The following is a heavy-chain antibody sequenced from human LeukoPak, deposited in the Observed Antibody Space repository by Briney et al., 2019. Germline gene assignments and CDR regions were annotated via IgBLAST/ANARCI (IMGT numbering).Heavy chain of an antibody. CDR1: GFTFTGYY. CDR3: VREGNELLSKNFDY. Sequence: ASVKVSCKASGFTFTGYYIHWVRQAPGQGLEWMGYINPHSGGTSSPQKFQGRVTMTTDTSISAAYVELSSLISDDTAMYYCVREGNELLSKNFDYWGQGTLVTVSS. D-gene: IGHD2-21*02. CDR2: INPHSGGT. J-gene: IGHJ4*02. V-gene: IGHV1-2*02.